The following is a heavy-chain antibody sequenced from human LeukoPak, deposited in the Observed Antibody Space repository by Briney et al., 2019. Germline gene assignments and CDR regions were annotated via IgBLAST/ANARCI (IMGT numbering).Heavy chain of an antibody. Sequence: GGSLRLSCAASGFTVSSNHMSWVRQAPGKGLEWVSVIYSGGSTDYADSVKGRFTISRDNLKNTLYLQMNTLRAEDTAVYYCTRGPAGYNWGQGTLVTVSS. J-gene: IGHJ4*02. CDR2: IYSGGST. V-gene: IGHV3-53*01. D-gene: IGHD1-1*01. CDR1: GFTVSSNH. CDR3: TRGPAGYN.